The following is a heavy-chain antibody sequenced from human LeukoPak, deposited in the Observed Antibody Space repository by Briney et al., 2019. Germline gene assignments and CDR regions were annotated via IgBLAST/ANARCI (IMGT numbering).Heavy chain of an antibody. CDR3: ARPQGQQLVRPHYYGMDV. Sequence: GASVKVSCKASGGTFSIYAISWVRQAPGQGLEWMGGIIPIFGTANYAQKFQGRVTITADESTSTAYMELSSLRSEDTAVYYCARPQGQQLVRPHYYGMDVWGQGATVTVSS. CDR1: GGTFSIYA. D-gene: IGHD6-13*01. CDR2: IIPIFGTA. V-gene: IGHV1-69*01. J-gene: IGHJ6*02.